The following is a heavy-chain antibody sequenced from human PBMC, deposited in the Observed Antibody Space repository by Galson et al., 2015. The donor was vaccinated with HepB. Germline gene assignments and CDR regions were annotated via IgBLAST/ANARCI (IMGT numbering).Heavy chain of an antibody. CDR3: AVEALGGFDY. Sequence: SVKVSCKASGYNLTELSMHWVRQAPAQGLEWMGGFDPEEGETTYAQQFQGRVTMTEDTSTGTAYIDLSSLTTEDTAVYYCAVEALGGFDYWGQGTLGTVSS. CDR2: FDPEEGET. J-gene: IGHJ4*02. V-gene: IGHV1-24*01. CDR1: GYNLTELS. D-gene: IGHD3-10*01.